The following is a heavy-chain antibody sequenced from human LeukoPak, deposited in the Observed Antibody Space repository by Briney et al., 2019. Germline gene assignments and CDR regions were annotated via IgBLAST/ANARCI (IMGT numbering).Heavy chain of an antibody. CDR2: ISWNSGSI. Sequence: GGSLSLSCAASGFTFSIYGMSWVRQAPGKGLEWVSGISWNSGSIGYADFVKGRFTISRDNAKNSLYLQMNSLRAEDAALYYCAKDMGHSSSGGNFDYWGQGTLVTVSS. D-gene: IGHD6-6*01. CDR1: GFTFSIYG. V-gene: IGHV3-9*01. J-gene: IGHJ4*02. CDR3: AKDMGHSSSGGNFDY.